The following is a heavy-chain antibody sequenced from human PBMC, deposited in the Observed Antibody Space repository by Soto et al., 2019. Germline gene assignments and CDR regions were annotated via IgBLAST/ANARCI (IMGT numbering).Heavy chain of an antibody. CDR2: IKSNLDGATT. V-gene: IGHV3-15*01. D-gene: IGHD3-3*01. CDR3: APVGEGFRNWFGP. CDR1: GFTFSTAW. J-gene: IGHJ5*02. Sequence: PGGSLRLSCVPSGFTFSTAWMTWVRQAPGKGLEWVGRIKSNLDGATTDYIAPVKGRFTISRDDSKNTLYLQMTGLRTEDTGVYYCAPVGEGFRNWFGPWGQGTLVTVSS.